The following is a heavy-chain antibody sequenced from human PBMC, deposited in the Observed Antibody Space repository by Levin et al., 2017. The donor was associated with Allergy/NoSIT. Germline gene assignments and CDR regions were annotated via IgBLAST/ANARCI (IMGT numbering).Heavy chain of an antibody. CDR2: INHSGST. CDR3: AAGGWPHDY. D-gene: IGHD6-19*01. V-gene: IGHV4-34*01. CDR1: GGSFSGYY. Sequence: SQTLSLTCAVYGGSFSGYYWSWIRQPPGKGLEWIGEINHSGSTNYNPSLKSRVTISVDTSKNQFSLKLSSVTAADTAVYYCAAGGWPHDYWGQGTLVTVSS. J-gene: IGHJ4*02.